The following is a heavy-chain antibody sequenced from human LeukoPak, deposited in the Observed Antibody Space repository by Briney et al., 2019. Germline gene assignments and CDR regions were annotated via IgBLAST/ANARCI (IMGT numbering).Heavy chain of an antibody. J-gene: IGHJ5*02. D-gene: IGHD3-22*01. V-gene: IGHV1-18*01. CDR1: GYTFTSYG. CDR3: ARAAYYYDSSAPGWFDP. CDR2: ISAYNGNT. Sequence: ASVKVSCKASGYTFTSYGIIWVRQAPGQGLEWMGWISAYNGNTNYAQKLQGRVTMTTDTSTSTAYMELRSLRSDDTVVYYCARAAYYYDSSAPGWFDPWGQGTLVTVSS.